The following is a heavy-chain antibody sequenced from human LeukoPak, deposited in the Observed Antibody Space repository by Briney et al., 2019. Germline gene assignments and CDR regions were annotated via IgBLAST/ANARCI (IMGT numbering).Heavy chain of an antibody. CDR2: FDPEDGET. D-gene: IGHD3-22*01. Sequence: GASVKVSCKVSGYTLTKLSMHWVRQAPGKGLEWMGGFDPEDGETIYAQKFQGRVTMTEDTSTDAAYMELSSLTSEDTAVYYCAALDDYDSSGYPPGWGQGTLVTVSS. CDR1: GYTLTKLS. CDR3: AALDDYDSSGYPPG. V-gene: IGHV1-24*01. J-gene: IGHJ4*02.